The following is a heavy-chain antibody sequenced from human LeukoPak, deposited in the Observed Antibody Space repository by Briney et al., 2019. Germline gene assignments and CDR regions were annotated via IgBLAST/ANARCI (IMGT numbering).Heavy chain of an antibody. CDR1: GFTFSSHS. CDR3: ARDRRGLGEVQLWLSGDYFDY. Sequence: SGGSLRLSCAASGFTFSSHSMNWVRQAPGKGLEWVSSISSSSSYIYYADSVKGRFTISRDNAKNSLYLQMNSLRAEDTAVYYCARDRRGLGEVQLWLSGDYFDYWGQGTLVTVSS. CDR2: ISSSSSYI. V-gene: IGHV3-21*01. J-gene: IGHJ4*02. D-gene: IGHD5-18*01.